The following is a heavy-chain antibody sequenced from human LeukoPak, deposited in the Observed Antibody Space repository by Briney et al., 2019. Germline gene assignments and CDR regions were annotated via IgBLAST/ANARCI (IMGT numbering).Heavy chain of an antibody. CDR2: INQDGTEK. V-gene: IGHV3-7*03. J-gene: IGHJ4*02. Sequence: PGGSLRLSCAASGFTVSSSYMSWVRQAPGEGLEWVAKINQDGTEKAYVDSVRGRFTISRDNAKNSLFLQMNSLRAEDTAVYYCARGPLIAAAGTWWGQGTLVTVSS. CDR1: GFTVSSSY. CDR3: ARGPLIAAAGTW. D-gene: IGHD6-13*01.